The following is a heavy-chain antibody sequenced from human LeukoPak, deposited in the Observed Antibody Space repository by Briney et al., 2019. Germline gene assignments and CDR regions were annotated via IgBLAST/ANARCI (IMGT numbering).Heavy chain of an antibody. CDR1: GFTFNSYE. D-gene: IGHD3-10*02. Sequence: GGSLRLSCAASGFTFNSYEMNWVRQAPGKGLEWVPYISSSGRTIHYADSVKGRFTISRDNAKSSLYLQMNSLRAEDTAVYYCAELGITMIGGVWGKGTTVTISS. CDR3: AELGITMIGGV. J-gene: IGHJ6*04. CDR2: ISSSGRTI. V-gene: IGHV3-48*03.